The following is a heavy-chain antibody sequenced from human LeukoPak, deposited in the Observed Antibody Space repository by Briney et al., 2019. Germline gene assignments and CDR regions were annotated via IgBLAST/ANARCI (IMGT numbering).Heavy chain of an antibody. CDR2: IRYDGSNK. V-gene: IGHV3-30*02. D-gene: IGHD3-10*01. CDR1: GFTFSSYG. J-gene: IGHJ6*04. CDR3: ARRRVWFGSGDV. Sequence: GGSLRLSCAASGFTFSSYGMHWVRQAPGKGLEWVAFIRYDGSNKYYADSVKGRFTISRDNSKNTLYLQINSLRAEDTAVYYCARRRVWFGSGDVWGKGTTVTISS.